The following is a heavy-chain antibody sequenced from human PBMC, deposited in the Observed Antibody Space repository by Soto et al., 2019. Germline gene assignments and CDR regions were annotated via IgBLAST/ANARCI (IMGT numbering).Heavy chain of an antibody. D-gene: IGHD4-17*01. CDR1: GFTFSSYN. CDR2: ISSSSSTI. J-gene: IGHJ4*02. Sequence: EVHLVESGGGLVQPGGSLRLSCAASGFTFSSYNMNWVRQTPGKGLEWVSHISSSSSTIYYADSVKGRFTISRDNAKNSLYLQMNSLRVEDTAVYYCAICDYGDHGEMTLGYYFDSWGQGTLVTVSS. V-gene: IGHV3-48*01. CDR3: AICDYGDHGEMTLGYYFDS.